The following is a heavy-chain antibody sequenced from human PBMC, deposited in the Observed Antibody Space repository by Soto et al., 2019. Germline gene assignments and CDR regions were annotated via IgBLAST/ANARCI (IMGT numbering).Heavy chain of an antibody. Sequence: GGSLRLSCAASGFTFSSYEMNWVRQAPGKGLEWVSYISSSGSTIYYADSVKGRFTISRDNAKNSLYLQMNSLRAEDTAVYYCARELAVYSYGSNWGQGTLVTVSS. CDR1: GFTFSSYE. CDR2: ISSSGSTI. D-gene: IGHD5-18*01. V-gene: IGHV3-48*03. CDR3: ARELAVYSYGSN. J-gene: IGHJ4*02.